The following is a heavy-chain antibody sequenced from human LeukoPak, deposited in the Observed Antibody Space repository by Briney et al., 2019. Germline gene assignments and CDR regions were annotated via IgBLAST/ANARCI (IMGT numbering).Heavy chain of an antibody. J-gene: IGHJ4*02. Sequence: GGSLRLSCAASGFTFSSYAMSWVRQAPGKGLEWVSAISGSGGSTYYADSVKGRFTISRDNSKNTLYRQMNSLRAEDTAVYYCAKGNMWELYYFDYWGQGTLVTVSS. D-gene: IGHD1-26*01. CDR1: GFTFSSYA. V-gene: IGHV3-23*01. CDR2: ISGSGGST. CDR3: AKGNMWELYYFDY.